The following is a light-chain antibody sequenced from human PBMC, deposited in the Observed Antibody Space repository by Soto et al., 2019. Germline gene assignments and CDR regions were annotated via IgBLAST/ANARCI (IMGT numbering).Light chain of an antibody. CDR3: QQRHNWPIT. CDR2: DTS. CDR1: QSVSND. Sequence: EMVLTQSPGTLSLSPGDRATLSCRASQSVSNDYVAWVQQKPGQTPRLLIYDTSNRATGIPARFSGSGSGTDFTLTISGLEPADLGVYYCQQRHNWPITFGQGTRLEIK. V-gene: IGKV3-11*01. J-gene: IGKJ5*01.